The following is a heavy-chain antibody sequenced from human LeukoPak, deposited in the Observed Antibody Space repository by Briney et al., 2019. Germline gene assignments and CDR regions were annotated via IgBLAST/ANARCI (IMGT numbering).Heavy chain of an antibody. CDR2: ISGSGGST. CDR1: GFTFSSYA. J-gene: IGHJ4*02. D-gene: IGHD3-22*01. Sequence: QPGGSLRLSCAASGFTFSSYAMSWVRQAPGKGLEWVSAISGSGGSTYYADSVKGRFTISRDNSKNTLYLQMNSLRAEDTAVYYCAKALRWDYYDSSGYYVDYWGQGTLVTVSS. CDR3: AKALRWDYYDSSGYYVDY. V-gene: IGHV3-23*01.